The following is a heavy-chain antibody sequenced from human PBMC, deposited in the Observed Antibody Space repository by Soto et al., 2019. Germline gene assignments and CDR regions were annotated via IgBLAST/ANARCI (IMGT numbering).Heavy chain of an antibody. CDR3: AKEGRTWNYYEKHVKYYFDY. D-gene: IGHD3-22*01. CDR1: GFTFNSYA. CDR2: ISGSGGST. J-gene: IGHJ4*02. Sequence: QPGGSLRLCCAASGFTFNSYAITGARQAPGKGLEWVSAISGSGGSTYYADSVKGRFTISRDNSKNTLYLQMNSLRAEDTAVYYCAKEGRTWNYYEKHVKYYFDYWGQGTLVTVSS. V-gene: IGHV3-23*01.